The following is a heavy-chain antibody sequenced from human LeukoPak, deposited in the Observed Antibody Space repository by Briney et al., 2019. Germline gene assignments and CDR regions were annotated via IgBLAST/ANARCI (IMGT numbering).Heavy chain of an antibody. V-gene: IGHV4-31*03. Sequence: SQTLSLTCTVSGGSISSGGYYWSWIRQHPGLGLEWIVYFYFSGSTYYYLSLKSRVTISVYTSKTQFSLKLSSVTAADTAVYCCARGRQYYGSRSTFYFDDWSQGTLVTVSA. J-gene: IGHJ4*02. CDR1: GGSISSGGYY. CDR2: FYFSGST. D-gene: IGHD3-10*01. CDR3: ARGRQYYGSRSTFYFDD.